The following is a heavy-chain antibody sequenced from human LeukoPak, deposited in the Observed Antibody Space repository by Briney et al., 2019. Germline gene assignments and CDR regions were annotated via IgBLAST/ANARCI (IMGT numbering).Heavy chain of an antibody. D-gene: IGHD6-19*01. V-gene: IGHV3-30*03. Sequence: GRSLRLSCAASGFTFSSYGMHWVRQAPGKGLEWVAVISYDGSNKYYADSVKGRFAISRDNSKNTLYLQMNSLRAEDTAVYYCARAGLPYIAVAGTFDIWGQGTMVTVSS. J-gene: IGHJ3*02. CDR3: ARAGLPYIAVAGTFDI. CDR2: ISYDGSNK. CDR1: GFTFSSYG.